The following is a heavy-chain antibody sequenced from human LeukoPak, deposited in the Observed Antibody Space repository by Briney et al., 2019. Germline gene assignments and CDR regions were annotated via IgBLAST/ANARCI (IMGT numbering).Heavy chain of an antibody. J-gene: IGHJ4*02. D-gene: IGHD3-3*01. V-gene: IGHV4-61*02. Sequence: SETLSLTCTVSGGSISSGYYYWSWIRQPAGKGLEWIGRIYNSGSTNYSPSLKGRVTISIDTSKNQFSLKLSSVTAADTAVYYCARQGYYDFWSGYYYFDYWGQGTLVTVSS. CDR2: IYNSGST. CDR1: GGSISSGYYY. CDR3: ARQGYYDFWSGYYYFDY.